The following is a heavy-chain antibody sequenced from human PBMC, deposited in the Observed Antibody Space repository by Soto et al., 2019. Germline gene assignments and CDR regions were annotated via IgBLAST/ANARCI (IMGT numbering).Heavy chain of an antibody. Sequence: EVQLVESGGGLIQPGGSLRLSCAASGVTVSSNYMSWVRQAPGQGLEWVSVIYSGGSTYYADSVKGRFTISRDNSKNTLYLQMNSLRAEDTAVYYCARASMVYAIGMDVWGQGTTVTVSS. V-gene: IGHV3-53*01. CDR3: ARASMVYAIGMDV. J-gene: IGHJ6*01. CDR1: GVTVSSNY. CDR2: IYSGGST. D-gene: IGHD2-8*01.